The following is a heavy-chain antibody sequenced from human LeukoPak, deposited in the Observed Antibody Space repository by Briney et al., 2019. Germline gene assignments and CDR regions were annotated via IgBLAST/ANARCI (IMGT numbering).Heavy chain of an antibody. CDR1: VFTFSIYE. V-gene: IGHV3-48*03. Sequence: GGSLRLSCAASVFTFSIYEMNWVRLAPGKGLEWVSYISVTGSTVYYADSVKGRFTISRDNARNSLYLQMNSLRAEDTSLYYCARVRRYASGSYYPPPYDFWGQGTLVTVSS. CDR3: ARVRRYASGSYYPPPYDF. J-gene: IGHJ4*02. CDR2: ISVTGSTV. D-gene: IGHD3-10*01.